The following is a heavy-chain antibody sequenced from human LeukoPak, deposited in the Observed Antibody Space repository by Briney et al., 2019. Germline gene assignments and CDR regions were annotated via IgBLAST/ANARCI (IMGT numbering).Heavy chain of an antibody. CDR2: IFPTGGEI. D-gene: IGHD2-8*02. J-gene: IGHJ4*02. Sequence: GGSLRLSCAASGFTFSTFAMIWVRQPPGKGLEWVSSIFPTGGEIHYADSVRGRFTISRDNSKSTLSLQMNSLRVEDTAIYYCATYRQVLLPFESWGPGTLVTVSS. CDR3: ATYRQVLLPFES. CDR1: GFTFSTFA. V-gene: IGHV3-23*01.